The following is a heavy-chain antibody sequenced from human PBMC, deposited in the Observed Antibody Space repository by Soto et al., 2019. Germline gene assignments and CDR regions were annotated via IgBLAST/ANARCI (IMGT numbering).Heavy chain of an antibody. Sequence: GGSLRLSCASTVFTLRTNGMSWVRQAPGKGLDLVSSFSGRGDDTWYADSLKGRFIISRDNSQNTVYLQMNSLRAEDTALYYCAKDLGEIDISGYYSPYYGMDVWGQGTTVTVSS. J-gene: IGHJ6*02. CDR2: FSGRGDDT. V-gene: IGHV3-23*01. D-gene: IGHD3-22*01. CDR3: AKDLGEIDISGYYSPYYGMDV. CDR1: VFTLRTNG.